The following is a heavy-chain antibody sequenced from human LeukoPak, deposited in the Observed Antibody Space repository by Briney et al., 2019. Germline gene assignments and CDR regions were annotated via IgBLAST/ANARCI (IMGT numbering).Heavy chain of an antibody. CDR3: ARGKQQLVPRTFDY. J-gene: IGHJ4*02. CDR1: GFTFSSYS. D-gene: IGHD6-13*01. CDR2: ISSSSSYI. V-gene: IGHV3-21*04. Sequence: PGGSLRLSCAASGFTFSSYSMNWVRQAPGKGLEWVSSISSSSSYIYYADSVKGRFTISRDNSKNTLYLQMNSLRAEDTAVYYCARGKQQLVPRTFDYWGQGTLVTVSS.